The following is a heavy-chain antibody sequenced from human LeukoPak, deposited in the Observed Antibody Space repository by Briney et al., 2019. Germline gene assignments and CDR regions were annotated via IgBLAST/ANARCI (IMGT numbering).Heavy chain of an antibody. V-gene: IGHV3-23*01. CDR1: GFTFSSYA. CDR2: IGGSGSST. J-gene: IGHJ5*02. CDR3: AKGPSPGDENWFDP. Sequence: PGGSLRLSCAASGFTFSSYAMSWVRQAPGKGLEWVSVIGGSGSSTYYADSVKGRFTISRDKSKNTLYLQMNSLRAEDTAVYFCAKGPSPGDENWFDPWGQGTLVTVSS.